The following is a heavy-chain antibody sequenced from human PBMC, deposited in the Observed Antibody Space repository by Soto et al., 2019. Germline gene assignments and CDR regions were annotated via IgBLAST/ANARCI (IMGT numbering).Heavy chain of an antibody. CDR2: IWYDGSNK. V-gene: IGHV3-33*01. CDR1: GFTFSSYG. J-gene: IGHJ6*02. Sequence: GGSLRLSCAASGFTFSSYGMHWVRQAPGKGLEWVAVIWYDGSNKYYADSVKGRLTISRDNSKNTLYLQMNCLRAEDTAVNYCARECGIAAAGINYYYYYGMDVWGQGTTVTVSS. CDR3: ARECGIAAAGINYYYYYGMDV. D-gene: IGHD6-13*01.